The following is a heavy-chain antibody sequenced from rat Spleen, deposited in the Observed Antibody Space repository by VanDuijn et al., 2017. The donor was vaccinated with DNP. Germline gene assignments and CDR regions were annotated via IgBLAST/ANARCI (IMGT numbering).Heavy chain of an antibody. CDR3: ASLGYYDGSYPNCFAY. J-gene: IGHJ3*01. CDR1: GFTFSDYY. CDR2: ITYDGNST. V-gene: IGHV5-7*01. Sequence: EVQLVESGGGLVQPGRSMKLSCAASGFTFSDYYMAWVRQAPTKGLEWVATITYDGNSTHYRDSVKGRFTISRDNGKRTLYLQMDSLRSEDTATYYCASLGYYDGSYPNCFAYWGQGTLVTVAS. D-gene: IGHD1-12*03.